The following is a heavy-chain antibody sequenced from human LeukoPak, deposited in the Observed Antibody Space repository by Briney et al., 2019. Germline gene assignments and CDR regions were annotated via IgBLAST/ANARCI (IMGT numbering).Heavy chain of an antibody. Sequence: GGSLRLSCAASGFTFSSYWRSWVRQAPGKGLEWVANIRHDGREKYYVDSVKGRFTISRDNAKNSLYLQMNTLRAEDTAVYYCARDVAYSTFDYWGQGTLVTVSS. J-gene: IGHJ4*02. CDR2: IRHDGREK. V-gene: IGHV3-7*05. CDR3: ARDVAYSTFDY. D-gene: IGHD4-11*01. CDR1: GFTFSSYW.